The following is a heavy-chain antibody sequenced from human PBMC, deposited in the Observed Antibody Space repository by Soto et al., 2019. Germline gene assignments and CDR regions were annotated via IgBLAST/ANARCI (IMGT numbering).Heavy chain of an antibody. Sequence: QVLLVESGGGLVKSGGSLRLSCAASGFTFSDYYMSWIRQAPGKGLEWVSYMSGSGRTIFNADSVKGRFTISRDNAKNSLYLQMNSLRDEDTAVYYCGRYCFGYVDYWGQGALVTVSS. CDR1: GFTFSDYY. J-gene: IGHJ4*02. CDR3: GRYCFGYVDY. V-gene: IGHV3-11*01. D-gene: IGHD5-18*01. CDR2: MSGSGRTI.